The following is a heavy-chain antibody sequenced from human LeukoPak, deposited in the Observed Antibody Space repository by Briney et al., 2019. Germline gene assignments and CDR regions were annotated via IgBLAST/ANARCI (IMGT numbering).Heavy chain of an antibody. CDR1: GFTFSSYG. V-gene: IGHV3-23*01. CDR3: AKAIFGVVSYFDY. CDR2: ISAGGGST. Sequence: GGSLRLSCAASGFTFSSYGMNWVRQAPGKGLEWVSAISAGGGSTYYADSVKGRFTISRDNSKNTLYLQMNSLRAEDMAVYYCAKAIFGVVSYFDYWGQGTLVTVSS. J-gene: IGHJ4*02. D-gene: IGHD3-3*01.